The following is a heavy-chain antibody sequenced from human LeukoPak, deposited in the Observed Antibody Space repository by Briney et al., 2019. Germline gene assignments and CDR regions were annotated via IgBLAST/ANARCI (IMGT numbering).Heavy chain of an antibody. V-gene: IGHV1-18*01. CDR1: GYTFTSYG. CDR2: ISAYNGNT. Sequence: GASVKVSCKASGYTFTSYGISWVRQAPGQGLEWMGWISAYNGNTNYAQKPQGRVTMTTDTSTSTAYMELRSLRSDDTAVYYCARDIVVVPAASRWFDPWGQGTLVTVAS. CDR3: ARDIVVVPAASRWFDP. J-gene: IGHJ5*02. D-gene: IGHD2-2*01.